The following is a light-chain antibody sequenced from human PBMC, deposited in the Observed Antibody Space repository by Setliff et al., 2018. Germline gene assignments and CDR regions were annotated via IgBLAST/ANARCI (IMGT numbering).Light chain of an antibody. V-gene: IGLV2-14*01. Sequence: QSALTQPASVSGSPGQSITISCTGTSSDVGGYNYVSRYQQHPGKAPKLMIYDVSKRPSGVSNRFSGSKSGNTASLTISGLQAEDEADYYCSSYISSSTLVFGTGTKVTVL. CDR1: SSDVGGYNY. J-gene: IGLJ1*01. CDR3: SSYISSSTLV. CDR2: DVS.